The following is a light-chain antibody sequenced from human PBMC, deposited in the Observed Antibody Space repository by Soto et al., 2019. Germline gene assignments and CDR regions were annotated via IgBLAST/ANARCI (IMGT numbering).Light chain of an antibody. J-gene: IGKJ4*01. CDR1: QGIDTS. Sequence: ILLTPSPSSLSASVVYIFTITCRASQGIDTSLAWYQPTPGKAPKLLIYAASNFQSGVPSRFSGSGSGTDFTLTIRSLQSEDFAVYYCQQYNNWPPLNCGGGNTGAIK. CDR3: QQYNNWPPLN. V-gene: IGKV1-9*01. CDR2: AAS.